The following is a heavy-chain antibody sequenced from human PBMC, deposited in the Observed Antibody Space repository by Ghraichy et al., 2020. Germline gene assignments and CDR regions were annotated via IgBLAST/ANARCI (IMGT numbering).Heavy chain of an antibody. D-gene: IGHD7-27*01. CDR3: ARGSGPIDY. CDR1: GFTFSDYY. CDR2: ISSRSTYT. Sequence: GESLRLSCAASGFTFSDYYMSWVRRAPGKGLEWLSYISSRSTYTDYADSVKGRFLISRDNDNNSLYLQLNNLRADDTAVYYCARGSGPIDYWGQGTLVTASS. V-gene: IGHV3-11*06. J-gene: IGHJ4*02.